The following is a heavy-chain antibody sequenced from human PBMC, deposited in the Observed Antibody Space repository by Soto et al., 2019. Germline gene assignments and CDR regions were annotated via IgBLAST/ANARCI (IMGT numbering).Heavy chain of an antibody. V-gene: IGHV4-30-4*01. CDR2: IYKSATT. D-gene: IGHD3-16*01. Sequence: SETLSLTCSVSGDSISNLDYFWAWIRQPPGQALEYIGYIYKSATTYYNPSFESRVAISVDTSKSQFSLHVTSVTAADTAVYFCAREGGESSDGLYYFDSWGQGSLVTVSS. CDR1: GDSISNLDYF. J-gene: IGHJ4*02. CDR3: AREGGESSDGLYYFDS.